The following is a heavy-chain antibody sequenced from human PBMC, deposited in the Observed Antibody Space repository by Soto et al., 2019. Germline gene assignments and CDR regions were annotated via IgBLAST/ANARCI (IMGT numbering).Heavy chain of an antibody. J-gene: IGHJ4*02. CDR3: ARGDGDRYDGNGYLGRH. CDR1: GFTFSSYW. D-gene: IGHD3-22*01. V-gene: IGHV3-74*01. CDR2: IKSDGSGT. Sequence: EVQLVESGGGLVQPGESLTLSCAASGFTFSSYWMHWVRQAPGKGLVWVSRIKSDGSGTYYADFVKGRLTLSRDNATNTLYRQMNSLRVEVTSVSFCARGDGDRYDGNGYLGRHWGQGTLVTVSS.